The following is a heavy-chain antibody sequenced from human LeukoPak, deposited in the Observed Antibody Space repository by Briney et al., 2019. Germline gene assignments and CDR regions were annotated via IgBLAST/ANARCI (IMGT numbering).Heavy chain of an antibody. Sequence: GGSLRLSCAASGFTFSSCGMHWVRQAPGKGLEWVAFIRYDGSNKYYADSVKGRFTISRDNSKNTLYLQMNSLRAEDTAVYYCAKGGEWLRHNRFDPWGQGTLVTVSS. CDR1: GFTFSSCG. J-gene: IGHJ5*02. CDR2: IRYDGSNK. CDR3: AKGGEWLRHNRFDP. V-gene: IGHV3-30*02. D-gene: IGHD5-12*01.